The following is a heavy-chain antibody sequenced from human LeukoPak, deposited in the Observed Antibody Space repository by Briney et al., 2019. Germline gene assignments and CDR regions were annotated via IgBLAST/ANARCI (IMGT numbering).Heavy chain of an antibody. D-gene: IGHD2-21*02. Sequence: PGGSLRLSCTASGFTFSDYWMTWVRQAPGKGPEWVSSITISSTYIYYADSVKGRFTISRDNARNSLYLQMNSLRAEDTGVYYCAREEAYCAGDCSPAWGQGTLVTVSS. CDR3: AREEAYCAGDCSPA. V-gene: IGHV3-21*06. CDR1: GFTFSDYW. CDR2: ITISSTYI. J-gene: IGHJ5*02.